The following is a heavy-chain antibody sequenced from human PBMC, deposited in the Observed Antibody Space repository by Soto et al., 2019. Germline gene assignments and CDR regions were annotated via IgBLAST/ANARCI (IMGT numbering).Heavy chain of an antibody. CDR1: GGTFSSYA. CDR2: IIPIFGTA. CDR3: AREDRIGVTTDIGVFDY. Sequence: QVQLVQSGAEVKKPGSSVKVSCKASGGTFSSYAISWVRQAPGQGLEWMGGIIPIFGTANYAQKFQGRVTITADESTSTAYMELRSLRSEDTAVYYCAREDRIGVTTDIGVFDYWGQGTLVTVSS. J-gene: IGHJ4*02. V-gene: IGHV1-69*01. D-gene: IGHD4-17*01.